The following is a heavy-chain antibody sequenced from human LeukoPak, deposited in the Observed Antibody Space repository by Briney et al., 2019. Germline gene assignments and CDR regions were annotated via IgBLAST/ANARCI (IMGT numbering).Heavy chain of an antibody. Sequence: SGTLSLTCTVSDGSINGYYWSWIRQPPGKGLDWIGYMYSGGTTKYSPSLKSRLTISEDTSKNQFSLKLSSVTAADTAVYYCARHSRGGNRFDYWGQGTLVTVSS. D-gene: IGHD4-23*01. CDR1: DGSINGYY. V-gene: IGHV4-59*08. J-gene: IGHJ4*02. CDR2: MYSGGTT. CDR3: ARHSRGGNRFDY.